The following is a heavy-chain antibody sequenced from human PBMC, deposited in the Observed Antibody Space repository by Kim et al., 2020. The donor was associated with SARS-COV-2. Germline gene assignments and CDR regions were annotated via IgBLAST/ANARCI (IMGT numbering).Heavy chain of an antibody. V-gene: IGHV2-5*01. CDR3: AHRTTVTPFYFDY. Sequence: YSPTLKSRLTNTKETSKNQVVLTMTNMDPVDTATYYCAHRTTVTPFYFDYWGQGTLVTVSS. D-gene: IGHD4-17*01. J-gene: IGHJ4*02.